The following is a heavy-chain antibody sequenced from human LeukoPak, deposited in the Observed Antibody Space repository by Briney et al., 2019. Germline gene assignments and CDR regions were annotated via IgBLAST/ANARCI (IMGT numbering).Heavy chain of an antibody. Sequence: RAGGSLRLSCAASGFTFSSYAMSWVRQAPGKGLEWVSAISGSGGSTYYADSVKGRFTISRDNSKNTLYLQMNSLRAEDTAVYYCAKDPSVLRFLEWGFYFALWGQGTLVTVSS. V-gene: IGHV3-23*01. D-gene: IGHD3-3*01. CDR2: ISGSGGST. CDR1: GFTFSSYA. CDR3: AKDPSVLRFLEWGFYFAL. J-gene: IGHJ4*02.